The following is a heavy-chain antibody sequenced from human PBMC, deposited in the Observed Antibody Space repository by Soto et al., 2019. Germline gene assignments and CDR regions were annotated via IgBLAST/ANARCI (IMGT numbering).Heavy chain of an antibody. CDR3: ARGGYDFWSGYYTVNWFDP. Sequence: QVQLVQSGAEVKKPGSSVKVSCKASGGTFSSYAISWVRQAPGQGLEWMGGIIPIFGTANYAQKFQGRVTITADESTSTAYRELSSLRSEDTAVYYCARGGYDFWSGYYTVNWFDPWGQGTLVTVSS. CDR1: GGTFSSYA. J-gene: IGHJ5*02. CDR2: IIPIFGTA. V-gene: IGHV1-69*01. D-gene: IGHD3-3*01.